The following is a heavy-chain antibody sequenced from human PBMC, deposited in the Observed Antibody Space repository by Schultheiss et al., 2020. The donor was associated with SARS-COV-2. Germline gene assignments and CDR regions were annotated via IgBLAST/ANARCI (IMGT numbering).Heavy chain of an antibody. V-gene: IGHV3-48*04. CDR2: ISSSGSTI. J-gene: IGHJ3*02. D-gene: IGHD1-1*01. CDR1: GFTFSGSA. CDR3: ARADRTAFDI. Sequence: GGSLRLSCAASGFTFSGSAMHWVRQASGKGLEWVSYISSSGSTIYYADSVKGRFTISRDNAKNSLYLQMNSLRAEDTAVYYCARADRTAFDIWGQGTMVTVSS.